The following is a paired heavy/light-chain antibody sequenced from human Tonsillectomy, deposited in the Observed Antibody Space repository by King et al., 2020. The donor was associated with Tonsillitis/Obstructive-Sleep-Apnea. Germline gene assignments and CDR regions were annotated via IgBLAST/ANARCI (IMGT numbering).Light chain of an antibody. Sequence: QSGLTQPASVSGSPGQSITISCTGTNSDVGIFNLVSWYQQHPGKAPKLIISEVTERPSGVSNRFSGSKSAITASLTISGLQAEDEAEYYCCSYAGSGTFVFGGGTKLTVL. V-gene: IGLV2-23*02. CDR1: NSDVGIFNL. CDR2: EVT. CDR3: CSYAGSGTFV. J-gene: IGLJ2*01.
Heavy chain of an antibody. J-gene: IGHJ4*02. CDR1: GYTFTNYG. V-gene: IGHV1-18*01. CDR2: ISIDIHKT. CDR3: ARDPDFEYSSSPKFDY. Sequence: QVQLVQSGAEVQKPGSSVRVSCKASGYTFTNYGITWVRQPPGQGLEWMGWISIDIHKTNSAQKFQGRFTMSTDTSTNTAYMELRSLRSDDTAVYYCARDPDFEYSSSPKFDYWGQGTLVTVPS. D-gene: IGHD6-6*01.